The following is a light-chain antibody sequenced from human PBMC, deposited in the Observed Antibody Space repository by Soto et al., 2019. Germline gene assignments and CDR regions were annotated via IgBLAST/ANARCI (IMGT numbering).Light chain of an antibody. Sequence: QSVLTQPASVSGSPGQSITISCTGSGRDIGAYDYVSWYQQHPGKAPKLLIYGVKNRPSGVSYRFSASKSAFTASLTISGLQAEDEANYYCSSYTNSYFYVFGHGTKVT. CDR1: GRDIGAYDY. CDR2: GVK. V-gene: IGLV2-14*01. J-gene: IGLJ1*01. CDR3: SSYTNSYFYV.